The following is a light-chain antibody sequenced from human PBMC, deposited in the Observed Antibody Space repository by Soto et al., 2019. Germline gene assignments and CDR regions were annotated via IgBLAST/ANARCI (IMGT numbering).Light chain of an antibody. Sequence: QPALTQPASVSGSPGQSITISCNGNCSDVGGYNYVSWYQQHPGKAPKLMIYDVSNRPSGVSNRFSGSKSGNTASLTISGLQAEDEADYYCSSYTSSSLYVFGTGTKVTVL. J-gene: IGLJ1*01. CDR3: SSYTSSSLYV. CDR1: CSDVGGYNY. V-gene: IGLV2-14*01. CDR2: DVS.